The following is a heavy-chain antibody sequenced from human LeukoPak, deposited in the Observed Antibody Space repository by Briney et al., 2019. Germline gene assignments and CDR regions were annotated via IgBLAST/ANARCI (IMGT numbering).Heavy chain of an antibody. Sequence: GGSLRLSCAASGFDFSTYSIDWVRQAPGKGLEWVSYISSSSSNIYHVDSVKGRFTISRDNAKNSLHLQMNSLRAEDTAVYYCARVGRSGWTVDYWGQGTLVTVPS. J-gene: IGHJ4*02. CDR2: ISSSSSNI. CDR3: ARVGRSGWTVDY. D-gene: IGHD6-19*01. V-gene: IGHV3-48*04. CDR1: GFDFSTYS.